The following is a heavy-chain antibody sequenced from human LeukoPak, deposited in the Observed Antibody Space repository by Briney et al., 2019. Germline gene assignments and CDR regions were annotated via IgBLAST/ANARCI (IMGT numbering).Heavy chain of an antibody. D-gene: IGHD3-10*01. CDR3: ARHLGDYYGSGSFDY. CDR1: GFTFSSYA. V-gene: IGHV3-21*01. J-gene: IGHJ4*02. Sequence: GGSLRLSCAASGFTFSSYAMHWVRQAPGKGLEWVSSISSSSSYIYYADSVKGRFTISRDNAKNSLYLQMNSLRAEDTAVYYCARHLGDYYGSGSFDYWGQGTLVTVSS. CDR2: ISSSSSYI.